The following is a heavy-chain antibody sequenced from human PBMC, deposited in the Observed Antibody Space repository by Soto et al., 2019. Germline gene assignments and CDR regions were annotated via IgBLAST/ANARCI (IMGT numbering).Heavy chain of an antibody. D-gene: IGHD3-10*01. CDR1: GSTFSGSA. CDR3: ASGFTTGVTIEGFDY. J-gene: IGHJ4*02. Sequence: SVKVSCKASGSTFSGSAFSWLRQAPGQGLEWMGGITPTLGTTNYAQHLQGRVTITADESTGTSYMELTSLTSADTAVYYCASGFTTGVTIEGFDYWGQGTLVTVSS. CDR2: ITPTLGTT. V-gene: IGHV1-69*13.